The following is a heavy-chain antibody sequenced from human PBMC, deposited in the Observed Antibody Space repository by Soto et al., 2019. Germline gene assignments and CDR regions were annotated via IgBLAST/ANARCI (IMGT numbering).Heavy chain of an antibody. J-gene: IGHJ4*02. V-gene: IGHV3-23*01. CDR3: AKGDCSGGRCYRGFDY. D-gene: IGHD2-15*01. Sequence: PGGSLRLSXAASGFTFSSYDMNWVRQAPGKGLEWVSGVSASGSITSYADSAKGRFTISRDNAKNTVFLQMTGLRAEDTAVYFCAKGDCSGGRCYRGFDYWGQGTLVTVSS. CDR1: GFTFSSYD. CDR2: VSASGSIT.